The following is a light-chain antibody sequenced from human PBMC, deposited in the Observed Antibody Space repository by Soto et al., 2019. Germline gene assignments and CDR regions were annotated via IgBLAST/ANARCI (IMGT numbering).Light chain of an antibody. CDR3: SSYTRSDTVL. J-gene: IGLJ2*01. Sequence: QSALTQPASVSGSPGQSITISCTGTSSDIGGYNYVSWFQHHPGKAPKLMIFDVTNRPSGVSNRVSGSKSGNTASLTISGPQAEDEADYYCSSYTRSDTVLFGGGTKLTVL. CDR1: SSDIGGYNY. CDR2: DVT. V-gene: IGLV2-14*03.